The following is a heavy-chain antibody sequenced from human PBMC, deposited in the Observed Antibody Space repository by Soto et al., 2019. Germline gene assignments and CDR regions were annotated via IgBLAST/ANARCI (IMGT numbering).Heavy chain of an antibody. CDR2: IIPMFGTT. CDR3: ARGTLPLGELSRSYYFDS. CDR1: GDTFTTYA. Sequence: QVQLVQAGAEVKKPGSSVKVSCKASGDTFTTYALTWVRQAPGQGLEWMGGIIPMFGTTNYAQKFQGRVTLTAEESTYTAYMDLSSLGSHDTAVYYCARGTLPLGELSRSYYFDSWGQGTRVTVSS. V-gene: IGHV1-69*01. J-gene: IGHJ4*02. D-gene: IGHD3-16*02.